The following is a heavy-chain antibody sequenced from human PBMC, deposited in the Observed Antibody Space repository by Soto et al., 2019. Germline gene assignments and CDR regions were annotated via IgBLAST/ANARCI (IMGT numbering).Heavy chain of an antibody. CDR2: LSGDNGDI. J-gene: IGHJ4*02. D-gene: IGHD2-15*01. Sequence: QVQLVQSGDELKKPGASVKVSCKASDYTFNSYGISWVRKAPGQGLEWMGWLSGDNGDIKYAQKFRGRVTMTTDISTSTVDMELRSLSSDATAVYFCAGSRGFGFDFWGQGTLVTVSS. V-gene: IGHV1-18*01. CDR3: AGSRGFGFDF. CDR1: DYTFNSYG.